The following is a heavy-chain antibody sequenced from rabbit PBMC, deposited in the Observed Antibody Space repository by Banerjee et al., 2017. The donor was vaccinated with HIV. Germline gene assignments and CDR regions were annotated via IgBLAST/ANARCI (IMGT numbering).Heavy chain of an antibody. Sequence: QEQLEESGGDLVKPEGSLTLTCTVSGFSLSGYWMSWVRQAPGKGLEWIGYINTGSGSTDYASWAKGRFTISKTSSTTVTLQMTSLTAADTATYFCARDLAGVIGWNFNLWGQGTLVTVS. V-gene: IGHV1S45*01. J-gene: IGHJ4*01. D-gene: IGHD4-1*01. CDR2: INTGSGST. CDR3: ARDLAGVIGWNFNL. CDR1: GFSLSGYW.